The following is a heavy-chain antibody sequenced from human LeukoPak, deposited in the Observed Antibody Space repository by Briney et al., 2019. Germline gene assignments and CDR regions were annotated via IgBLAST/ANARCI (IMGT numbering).Heavy chain of an antibody. D-gene: IGHD2-2*01. Sequence: PGGSRRLSCAAFGFTFSSYAMTWVRQPPNKWLEWVSAISGSDGSTYYADSVKGRFTISRDDSQNTLYLQTNSLSAEDTAVYYCAKVETSGGANCYALDYWGQGTLVTVSS. V-gene: IGHV3-23*01. CDR3: AKVETSGGANCYALDY. CDR1: GFTFSSYA. CDR2: ISGSDGST. J-gene: IGHJ4*02.